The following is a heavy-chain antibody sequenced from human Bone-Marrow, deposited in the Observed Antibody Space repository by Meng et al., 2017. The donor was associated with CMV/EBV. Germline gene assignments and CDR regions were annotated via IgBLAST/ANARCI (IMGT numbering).Heavy chain of an antibody. D-gene: IGHD2-2*01. Sequence: SQTLSLTFAVYGGSFSGYYWSWIRQPPGKGLEWIGEINHSGSTNYNPSLKSRVTISVDTSKNQFSLKLTSVTTADTAVYYCARGQHSGDIVVFPAAGGPRAFDYWGQGTLVTVSS. CDR3: ARGQHSGDIVVFPAAGGPRAFDY. J-gene: IGHJ4*02. CDR1: GGSFSGYY. CDR2: INHSGST. V-gene: IGHV4-34*01.